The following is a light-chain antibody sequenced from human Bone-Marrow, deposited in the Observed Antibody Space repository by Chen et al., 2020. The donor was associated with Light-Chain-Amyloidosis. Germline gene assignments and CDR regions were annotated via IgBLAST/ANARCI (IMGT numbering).Light chain of an antibody. CDR1: ALPDQY. CDR2: KDS. V-gene: IGLV3-25*03. J-gene: IGLJ3*02. CDR3: QSADSTGIYRV. Sequence: YELTQPPSLSVSPGQTARITCSGDALPDQYAYWYQQKAGQAPVLVINKDSERPSGIPERVSGSNSGTTVTLTISGVQAEDEAVYYCQSADSTGIYRVFGGGTKLTVL.